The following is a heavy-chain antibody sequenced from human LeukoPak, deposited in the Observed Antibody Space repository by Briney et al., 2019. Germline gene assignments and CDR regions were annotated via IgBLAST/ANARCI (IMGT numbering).Heavy chain of an antibody. V-gene: IGHV5-51*01. CDR3: VRSDVGYSYGYFDY. D-gene: IGHD5-18*01. Sequence: GESLKISCKGSGYSFTSYWIGWVRQMPGKGLEWMGIVFPEDSDTRYNPSFKGQVTISADRSTKTAHLQWSSLKASDTAIYYCVRSDVGYSYGYFDYWGQGTQVTVSP. CDR2: VFPEDSDT. CDR1: GYSFTSYW. J-gene: IGHJ4*02.